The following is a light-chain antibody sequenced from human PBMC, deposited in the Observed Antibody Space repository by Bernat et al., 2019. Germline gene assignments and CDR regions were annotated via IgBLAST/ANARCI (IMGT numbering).Light chain of an antibody. CDR1: ALPKQY. V-gene: IGLV3-25*02. CDR3: QSADSSGTVV. Sequence: YELTQPPSVSVSPGQTARITCSGDALPKQYAYWYQQKPGQAPVLVIYKDSERPSGIPERFSGSSSGTTVTLTISGVQAEDEADYYCQSADSSGTVVFGGGTKLTVL. CDR2: KDS. J-gene: IGLJ2*01.